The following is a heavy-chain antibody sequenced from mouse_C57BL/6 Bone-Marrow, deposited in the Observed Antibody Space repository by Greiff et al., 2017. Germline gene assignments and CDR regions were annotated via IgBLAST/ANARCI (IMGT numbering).Heavy chain of an antibody. V-gene: IGHV14-3*01. CDR1: GYNFKNSY. Sequence: VQLKESVPELVRPGASVKLSCTASGYNFKNSYMHWVKQRPEQSLEWIGRIDPAYGNTNYAPKFQGKDTITADPSSSTAYLQLSSLTSEDTAVYYCAIYGNYDSRFAYWGQGTLVTVSA. J-gene: IGHJ3*01. D-gene: IGHD2-1*01. CDR2: IDPAYGNT. CDR3: AIYGNYDSRFAY.